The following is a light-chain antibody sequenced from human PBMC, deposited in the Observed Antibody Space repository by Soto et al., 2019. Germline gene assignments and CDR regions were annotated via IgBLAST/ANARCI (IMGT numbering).Light chain of an antibody. V-gene: IGKV2-28*01. J-gene: IGKJ4*01. Sequence: DIVMAQSPLSLSVTPGEPASISCRSSQSLLYTGGYNYLDWYLQKPGQSPRLLVYLGSNRASGVPDRFSGSGSGTDFTLKISRVEAEDVGVYYCMQALQTPLSFGGGTKVEIK. CDR2: LGS. CDR1: QSLLYTGGYNY. CDR3: MQALQTPLS.